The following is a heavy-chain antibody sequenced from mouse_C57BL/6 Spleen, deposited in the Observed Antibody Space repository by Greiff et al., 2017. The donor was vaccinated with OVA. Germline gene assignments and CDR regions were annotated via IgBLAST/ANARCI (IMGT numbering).Heavy chain of an antibody. V-gene: IGHV1-50*01. J-gene: IGHJ2*01. Sequence: VQLQQPGAELVKPGASVKLSCKASGYTFTSYWMQWVKQRPGQGLEWIGEIDPSDSYTNYNQKFKGKATLTVDTSSSTAYMQLSSLTSEDSAVYYCARGENYSLDYWGQGTTLTVSS. D-gene: IGHD2-1*01. CDR3: ARGENYSLDY. CDR1: GYTFTSYW. CDR2: IDPSDSYT.